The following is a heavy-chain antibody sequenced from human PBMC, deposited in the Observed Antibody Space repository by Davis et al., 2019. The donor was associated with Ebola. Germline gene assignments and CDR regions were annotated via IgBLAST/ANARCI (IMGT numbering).Heavy chain of an antibody. CDR3: ARALRYRPWGESYYYYGMDV. J-gene: IGHJ6*02. V-gene: IGHV1-46*01. CDR2: INPSDCRP. Sequence: ASVQVSCKPSGYTFISYYMLWLRQPPGQGLEWMGLINPSDCRPSYAQKFQGRVTITRDTSTSTVYMELSNLRSEDTAVYYSARALRYRPWGESYYYYGMDVWGQGTTVTVSS. CDR1: GYTFISYY. D-gene: IGHD3-9*01.